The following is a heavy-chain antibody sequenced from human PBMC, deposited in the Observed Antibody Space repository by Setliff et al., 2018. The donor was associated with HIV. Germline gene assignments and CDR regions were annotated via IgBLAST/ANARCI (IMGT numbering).Heavy chain of an antibody. CDR2: IYYSGNF. V-gene: IGHV4-38-2*02. CDR3: ARLDCSSSSGFVDY. D-gene: IGHD2-2*01. CDR1: GDSISDGNY. Sequence: SETLSLTCTISGDSISDGNYWAWIRQTPGKGLEWIGNIYYSGNFYYNPSLKSRITISTDTSKNQFSLRLSSVTAADTAVYYCARLDCSSSSGFVDYWGQGTQVTVSS. J-gene: IGHJ4*02.